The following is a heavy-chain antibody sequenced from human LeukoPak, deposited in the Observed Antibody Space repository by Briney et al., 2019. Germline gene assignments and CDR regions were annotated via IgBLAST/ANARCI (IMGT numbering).Heavy chain of an antibody. CDR2: ISTASSTI. J-gene: IGHJ3*02. Sequence: GGSLRLSCTASTSNFSNYNMNWVRQAPGKGLEWISYISTASSTIYYALSVRGRFTISRDNAKKTLYLQMNNLRGEDTAVYYCARDEYCSGVSCYHDAFHMWGHGTMVTVSS. CDR3: ARDEYCSGVSCYHDAFHM. D-gene: IGHD2-15*01. CDR1: TSNFSNYN. V-gene: IGHV3-48*01.